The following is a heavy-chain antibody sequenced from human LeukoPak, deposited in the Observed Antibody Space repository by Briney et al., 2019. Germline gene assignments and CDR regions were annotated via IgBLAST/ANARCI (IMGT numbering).Heavy chain of an antibody. CDR3: ARGGSITGYSDWFDP. D-gene: IGHD1-20*01. J-gene: IGHJ5*02. CDR2: INPNCGGT. CDR1: GYTFTGYY. Sequence: ASVTVSCKSSGYTFTGYYMHWVRQAPGQGLEWMGWINPNCGGTNYSQKFQGRVTMTRDTSSSTAYIELSRLRSAATAVVYCARGGSITGYSDWFDPWGQGTLVTVSS. V-gene: IGHV1-2*02.